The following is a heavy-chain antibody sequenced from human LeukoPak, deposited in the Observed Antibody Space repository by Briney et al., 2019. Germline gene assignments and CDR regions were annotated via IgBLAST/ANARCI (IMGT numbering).Heavy chain of an antibody. J-gene: IGHJ3*02. CDR3: ATRAGGELPPLAFDI. CDR1: GYTLTELS. D-gene: IGHD1-26*01. Sequence: ASVKVSCKVSGYTLTELSMHWVRQAPGKGLEWMGGFDPEDGETIYAQKFQGRVTMTEDTSTDTAYMELSSLRSEDTAVYYCATRAGGELPPLAFDIWGQGTMVTVSS. V-gene: IGHV1-24*01. CDR2: FDPEDGET.